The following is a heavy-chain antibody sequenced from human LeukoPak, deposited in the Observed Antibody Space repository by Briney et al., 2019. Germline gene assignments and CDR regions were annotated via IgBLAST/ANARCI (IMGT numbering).Heavy chain of an antibody. CDR1: GFAFSSYS. D-gene: IGHD4-17*01. J-gene: IGHJ5*01. V-gene: IGHV3-48*02. CDR3: AKEDYRDHTTGFDS. CDR2: ISSSSSTI. Sequence: GGSLRLSCAASGFAFSSYSMNWVRQAPGKGLGWVSYISSSSSTIYYADSVKGRFTISRDNAKNSLYLQMNSLRDEDTAVYYCAKEDYRDHTTGFDSWGQGTLVTVSS.